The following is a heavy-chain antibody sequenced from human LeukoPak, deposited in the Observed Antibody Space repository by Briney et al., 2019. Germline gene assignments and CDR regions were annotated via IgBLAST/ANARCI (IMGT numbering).Heavy chain of an antibody. D-gene: IGHD3-22*01. V-gene: IGHV3-23*01. Sequence: GGSLRLSCAASGFTFSSYAMSWVRQAPGKGLEWVSAISGSGGSTYYADSVKGRFTISRDNSKNTLYLQMNSLRAEDTAVYYCANNDYYDSSGCYYVLSGYYYGMDVWGQGTTVTVSS. J-gene: IGHJ6*02. CDR1: GFTFSSYA. CDR3: ANNDYYDSSGCYYVLSGYYYGMDV. CDR2: ISGSGGST.